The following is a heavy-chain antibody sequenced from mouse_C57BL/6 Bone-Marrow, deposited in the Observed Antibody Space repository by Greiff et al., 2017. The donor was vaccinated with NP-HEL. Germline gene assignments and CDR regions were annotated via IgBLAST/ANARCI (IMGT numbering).Heavy chain of an antibody. V-gene: IGHV1-80*01. Sequence: QVQLQQSGAELVKPGASVKISCKASGYAFSSYWMNWVKQRPGKGLEWIGQIYPGDGDTNYNGKFKGKATLTADKSSSTAYMQLSSLTSEDSAVYFCAGEGVVAPFDYWGQGTTLTVSS. D-gene: IGHD1-1*01. J-gene: IGHJ2*01. CDR3: AGEGVVAPFDY. CDR2: IYPGDGDT. CDR1: GYAFSSYW.